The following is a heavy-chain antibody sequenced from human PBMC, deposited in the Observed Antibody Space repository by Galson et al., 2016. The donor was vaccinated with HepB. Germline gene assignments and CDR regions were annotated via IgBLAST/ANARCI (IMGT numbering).Heavy chain of an antibody. CDR1: GFSLTSRGEG. D-gene: IGHD3-10*01. Sequence: PALVKPTQTLTLTCTFSGFSLTSRGEGVGWIRQPPGKAPEWLALIYWDDDIRYSPSLKTRLTVTKDTSKSQVVLTMTNMGPMDTGTYLCAQGRVAVPPFYFEYWGQGILVTVSS. CDR2: IYWDDDI. J-gene: IGHJ4*02. CDR3: AQGRVAVPPFYFEY. V-gene: IGHV2-5*02.